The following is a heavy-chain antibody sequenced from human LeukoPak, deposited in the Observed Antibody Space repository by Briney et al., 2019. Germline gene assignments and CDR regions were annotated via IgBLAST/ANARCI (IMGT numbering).Heavy chain of an antibody. CDR1: GFTFTTYW. D-gene: IGHD3-16*01. Sequence: GGSLRLSCAASGFTFTTYWMSWVRRAPGKGLEWVANIKQDGSDKYYVDSVKGRFTISRDNAKNSPYLQMNSLRADDTAVYYCSRGGRGDYWGQGTLVTVSS. V-gene: IGHV3-7*01. CDR3: SRGGRGDY. J-gene: IGHJ4*02. CDR2: IKQDGSDK.